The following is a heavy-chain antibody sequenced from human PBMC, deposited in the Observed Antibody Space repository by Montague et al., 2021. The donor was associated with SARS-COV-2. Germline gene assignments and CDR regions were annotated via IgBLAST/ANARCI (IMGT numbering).Heavy chain of an antibody. CDR3: ARIGGWSGAF. Sequence: SETLSLTCAVSDVSLSSSTWWSCVRQPPGKGLEWIAYTYNNDRTXXNTFLESPVSVSVDTSKNQFSLRLSSVTAADTAVYYCARIGGWSGAFWGQGTLVTVSS. CDR2: TYNNDRT. CDR1: DVSLSSSTW. J-gene: IGHJ4*02. V-gene: IGHV4-4*02. D-gene: IGHD3/OR15-3a*01.